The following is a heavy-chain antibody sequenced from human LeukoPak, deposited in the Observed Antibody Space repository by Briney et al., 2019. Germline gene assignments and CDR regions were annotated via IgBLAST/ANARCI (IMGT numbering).Heavy chain of an antibody. V-gene: IGHV3-23*01. D-gene: IGHD6-6*01. Sequence: GGSLRLSCAASGFTFSNYVMGWVRQDPGKGLQWVSIINGSGSFTSYADSVKGRLTISRDNSKNTLYLQMNSLRAEDTAVYYCAKESSSSLFDYWGQGTLVTVSS. CDR1: GFTFSNYV. CDR3: AKESSSSLFDY. CDR2: INGSGSFT. J-gene: IGHJ4*02.